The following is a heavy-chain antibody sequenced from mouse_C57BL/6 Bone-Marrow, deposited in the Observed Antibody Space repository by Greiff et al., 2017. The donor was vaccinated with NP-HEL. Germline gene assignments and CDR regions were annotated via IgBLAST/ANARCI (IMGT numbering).Heavy chain of an antibody. J-gene: IGHJ3*01. CDR1: GYTFTSYW. D-gene: IGHD1-1*01. CDR2: IHPNSGST. CDR3: AISYYGSGWAY. Sequence: QVQLQQPGAELVKPGASVKLSCKASGYTFTSYWMHWVKQRPGQGLEWIGMIHPNSGSTNYNEKFKSKATLTVDKSSSTAYMQLSSLTPEDSAVYCCAISYYGSGWAYWGQGTLVTVSA. V-gene: IGHV1-64*01.